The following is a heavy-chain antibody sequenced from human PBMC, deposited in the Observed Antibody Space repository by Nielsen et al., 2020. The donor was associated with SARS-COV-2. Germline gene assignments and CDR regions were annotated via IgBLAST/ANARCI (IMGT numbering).Heavy chain of an antibody. D-gene: IGHD3-10*01. CDR2: ISSSSSTI. Sequence: GGSLRLSCAASGFTFSSYSMNWVRQAPGKGLEWVSYISSSSSTIYYADSVKGRFTISRDNAKNSLYLQMNSLRDEDTAVYYCARDSDGSGSYFLLGYGMDVWGQGTTVTVSS. CDR1: GFTFSSYS. V-gene: IGHV3-48*02. J-gene: IGHJ6*02. CDR3: ARDSDGSGSYFLLGYGMDV.